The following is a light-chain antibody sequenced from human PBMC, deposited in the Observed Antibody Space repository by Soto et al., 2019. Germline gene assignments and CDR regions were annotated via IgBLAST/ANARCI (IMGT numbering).Light chain of an antibody. CDR1: QSVSSSY. Sequence: EIVMTQSPATLSVSPGERATLSCRASQSVSSSYLAWYQQKPGQAPRLLIYGVSSRASGIPDRFFGSGSGTDFTLTINRLEPEDFAVYYCQQYANSPITFGQGTRLEIK. CDR2: GVS. V-gene: IGKV3-20*01. J-gene: IGKJ5*01. CDR3: QQYANSPIT.